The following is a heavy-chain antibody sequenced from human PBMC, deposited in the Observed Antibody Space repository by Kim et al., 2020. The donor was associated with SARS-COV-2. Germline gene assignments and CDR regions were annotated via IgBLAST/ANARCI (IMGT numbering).Heavy chain of an antibody. CDR1: GYTFTSYA. Sequence: ASVKVSCKASGYTFTSYAMHWVRQAPGQRLEWMGWINAGNGNTKYSQKFQGRVTITRDTSASTAYMELSSLRSEDTAVYYCASGACGGDCYSAYYYGMDVWGQGTTVTVSS. D-gene: IGHD2-21*02. V-gene: IGHV1-3*01. CDR2: INAGNGNT. CDR3: ASGACGGDCYSAYYYGMDV. J-gene: IGHJ6*02.